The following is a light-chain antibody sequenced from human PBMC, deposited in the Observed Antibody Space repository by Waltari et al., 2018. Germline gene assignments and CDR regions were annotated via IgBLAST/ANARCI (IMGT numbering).Light chain of an antibody. V-gene: IGLV3-19*01. CDR2: GKN. J-gene: IGLJ2*01. Sequence: SSELTHDPAVSVALGQTVRITCHGASPSTYYLSWFHQNPGQAPALVIYGKNNRPSGIPDRFSASSSGSTASLTIIGAQAEDEADYYCHSRDSSGNVLIGGGTKLTVV. CDR3: HSRDSSGNVL. CDR1: SPSTYY.